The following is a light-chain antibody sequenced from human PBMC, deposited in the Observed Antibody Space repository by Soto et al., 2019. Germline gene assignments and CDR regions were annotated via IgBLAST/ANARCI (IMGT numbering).Light chain of an antibody. CDR3: LQAYNYPLS. Sequence: AIQLTQSPSSLSASVGDRVTITCRASQDISSSLAWYQQKPGKAPKLLISSASTLQSEVPSRFSGSGSGTDFTLTISSLQPEDFATYYCLQAYNYPLSFGQGTKVDIK. J-gene: IGKJ1*01. CDR1: QDISSS. V-gene: IGKV1-6*01. CDR2: SAS.